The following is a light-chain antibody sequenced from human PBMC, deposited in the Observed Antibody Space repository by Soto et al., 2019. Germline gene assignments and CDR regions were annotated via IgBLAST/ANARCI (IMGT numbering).Light chain of an antibody. V-gene: IGKV1-5*03. Sequence: DLQMTQSPSTLSASVGDRVTITCRASQSIGNWLAWYQQKPGKAPKLLIYKASSLQSGVPSRFSGSGSGTEFTLTINSLQPDDFASYYCQQYNSYSGTFGQATKV. CDR2: KAS. J-gene: IGKJ1*01. CDR1: QSIGNW. CDR3: QQYNSYSGT.